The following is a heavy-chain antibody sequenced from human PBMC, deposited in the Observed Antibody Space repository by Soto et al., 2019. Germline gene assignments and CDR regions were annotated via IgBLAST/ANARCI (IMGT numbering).Heavy chain of an antibody. CDR1: GYTFTGYY. J-gene: IGHJ3*02. Sequence: ASVQVSCKASGYTFTGYYMHWVRQAPGQGLEWMGWINPNSGGTNYAQKFQGRVTMTRDTSISTAYMELSRLRSDDTAVYYCAHRRPPHDAFDIWGQGTMVTVSS. CDR2: INPNSGGT. V-gene: IGHV1-2*02. CDR3: AHRRPPHDAFDI.